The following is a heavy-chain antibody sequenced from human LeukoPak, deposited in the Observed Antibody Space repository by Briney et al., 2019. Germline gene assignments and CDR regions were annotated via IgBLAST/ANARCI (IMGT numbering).Heavy chain of an antibody. CDR3: ARRVADNDAFDF. CDR1: GYNFTNYW. D-gene: IGHD1-1*01. V-gene: IGHV5-51*01. J-gene: IGHJ4*02. CDR2: IYSGDSDT. Sequence: ESLKTSCSSSGYNFTNYWNGLVRQRPGKDLEWMGIIYSGDSDTRYSRSFQGQVTISADKSISTAYLQWTSLKASDTAMYYCARRVADNDAFDFWGQGTLVTVSS.